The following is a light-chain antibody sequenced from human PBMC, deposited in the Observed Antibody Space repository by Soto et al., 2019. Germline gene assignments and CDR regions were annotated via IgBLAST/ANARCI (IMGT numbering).Light chain of an antibody. V-gene: IGLV2-8*01. Sequence: QSVLTQPPSASGSPGQSVTISCTGTSSDVGAYSYVSWYQQHPGKAPKLMSYEVSKRPSGVPDRFSGSKSVNTASLTVSGLQAQDEAVFYCSSYAGSNNFVVFGGGTELTVL. J-gene: IGLJ2*01. CDR1: SSDVGAYSY. CDR3: SSYAGSNNFVV. CDR2: EVS.